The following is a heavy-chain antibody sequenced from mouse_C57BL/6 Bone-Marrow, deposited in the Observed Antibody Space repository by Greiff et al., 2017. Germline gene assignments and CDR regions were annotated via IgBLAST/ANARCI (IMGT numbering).Heavy chain of an antibody. J-gene: IGHJ2*01. D-gene: IGHD1-1*01. CDR2: IHPNSGST. Sequence: QVQLQQPGAELVKPGASVKLSCKASGYTFTSYWMHWVKQRPGQGLEWIGMIHPNSGSTNYNEKFKSKATLTVDKSSSTAYMQLSSLTSEDSAVYCCGFYYGSHFDYWGQGTTLTVSS. CDR1: GYTFTSYW. V-gene: IGHV1-64*01. CDR3: GFYYGSHFDY.